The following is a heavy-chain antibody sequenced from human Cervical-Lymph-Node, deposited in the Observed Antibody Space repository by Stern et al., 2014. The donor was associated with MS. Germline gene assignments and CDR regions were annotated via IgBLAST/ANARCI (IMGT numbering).Heavy chain of an antibody. Sequence: DQLVQSGAEVKKPGESLKISCEGSGYTFINYWIAWVRQMPGKGLEWMGIIFPGDSDTRYSPSFQGQVTISADKFLSTAHLQWSSLKASDTAIYYCARGATNDAFDIWGQGTLVTVSS. CDR2: IFPGDSDT. CDR3: ARGATNDAFDI. D-gene: IGHD1-26*01. CDR1: GYTFINYW. V-gene: IGHV5-51*01. J-gene: IGHJ3*02.